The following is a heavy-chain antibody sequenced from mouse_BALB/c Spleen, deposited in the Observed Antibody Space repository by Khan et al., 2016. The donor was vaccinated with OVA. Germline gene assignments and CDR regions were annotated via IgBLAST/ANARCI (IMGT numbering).Heavy chain of an antibody. Sequence: EVQLQESGPGLVKPSQSLSLTCTVTGYSITSDYAWNWIRQFPGNKLEWMGSISYSGRTSYNPSLKSRISITRDTSKNQFFLQLNSVTTADSATYYCARSVTITTVVATDFDYWGQGTTLTVSS. J-gene: IGHJ2*01. CDR3: ARSVTITTVVATDFDY. D-gene: IGHD1-1*01. CDR2: ISYSGRT. CDR1: GYSITSDYA. V-gene: IGHV3-2*02.